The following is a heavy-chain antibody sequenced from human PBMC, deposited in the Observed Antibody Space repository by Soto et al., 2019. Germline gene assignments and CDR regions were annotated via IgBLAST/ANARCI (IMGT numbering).Heavy chain of an antibody. CDR1: GFTFTSYA. Sequence: QVQLVQSGAEVKKPGASVKVSCKASGFTFTSYALHWVRQAPGHRLEWLGWINAANGDTKYSQKFQGRVTIIRGPSASTAYMDLSSLKSEDTAVYYCARDPRVGYYDYWGQGTLVTVSS. J-gene: IGHJ4*02. V-gene: IGHV1-3*01. D-gene: IGHD3-22*01. CDR3: ARDPRVGYYDY. CDR2: INAANGDT.